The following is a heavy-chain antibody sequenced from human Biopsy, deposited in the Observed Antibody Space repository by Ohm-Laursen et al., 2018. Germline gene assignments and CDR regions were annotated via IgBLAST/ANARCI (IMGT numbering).Heavy chain of an antibody. V-gene: IGHV4-34*01. CDR1: GESFNGYY. CDR3: VRGVDYYDPYHYYALDV. Sequence: GTLSLTCIVYGESFNGYYWSWIRQTPGKGLEWIGEINHSGRTNYNPSLKSRFTISVDTSKNQFSLKVRSVTAADTAVYYCVRGVDYYDPYHYYALDVWGQGTTVTVSS. CDR2: INHSGRT. J-gene: IGHJ6*02. D-gene: IGHD3-22*01.